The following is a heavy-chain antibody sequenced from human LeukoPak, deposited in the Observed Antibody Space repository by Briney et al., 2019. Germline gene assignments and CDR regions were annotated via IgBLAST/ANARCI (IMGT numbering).Heavy chain of an antibody. J-gene: IGHJ6*03. CDR2: IKQDGSDK. CDR3: ARVAAAGTGIFVNFYYSMDI. CDR1: GFTFSSRDW. D-gene: IGHD6-13*01. V-gene: IGHV3-7*01. Sequence: QAAGCLRLSCVASGFTFSSRDWRTWVRQAPGKGLEWAANIKQDGSDKNYVDSVKGRFTISRDNAKNSGDRQVNSLRAQHTAVYSRARVAAAGTGIFVNFYYSMDIWGKGTTVTISS.